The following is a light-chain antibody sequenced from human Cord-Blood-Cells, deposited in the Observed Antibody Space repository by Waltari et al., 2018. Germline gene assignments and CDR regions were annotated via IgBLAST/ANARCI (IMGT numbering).Light chain of an antibody. Sequence: QPALTQPAYVSGSPGQSITLSCTGTSSDVGGYKYVSWYQQHPGKAPKLMIYEVSNRPSGVSNRCSGSKSGNTASLTISGLQAEDEADYYCSSYTSSSPFVFGTGTKVTVL. J-gene: IGLJ1*01. CDR1: SSDVGGYKY. CDR3: SSYTSSSPFV. CDR2: EVS. V-gene: IGLV2-14*01.